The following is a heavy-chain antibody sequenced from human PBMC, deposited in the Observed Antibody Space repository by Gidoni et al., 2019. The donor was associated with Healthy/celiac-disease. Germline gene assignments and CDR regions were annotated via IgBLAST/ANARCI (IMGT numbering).Heavy chain of an antibody. V-gene: IGHV3-30-3*01. CDR2: ISYDGSNK. Sequence: QVQLVESGGGVVQPGRSLRLSCAASGFTFSSYAMHWVRQAPGQGLEWVAVISYDGSNKYYADSVKGRFTISRDNSKNTLYLQMNSLRAEDTAVYYCARDRGRFLEWLLFFDYWGQGTLVTVSS. J-gene: IGHJ4*02. CDR3: ARDRGRFLEWLLFFDY. D-gene: IGHD3-3*01. CDR1: GFTFSSYA.